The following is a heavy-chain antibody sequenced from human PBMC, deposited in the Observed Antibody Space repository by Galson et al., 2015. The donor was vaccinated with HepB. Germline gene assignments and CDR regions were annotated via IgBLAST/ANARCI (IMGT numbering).Heavy chain of an antibody. Sequence: SVKVSCKASGYTFTSYYMHWVRQAPGQGLEWMGIINPSGGGTSYAQKFKGRVTMTRDTSTSTVYMELSSLRSEDTAVYYCARGDYDSSGYLPEGMDVWGQGTTVTVSS. CDR1: GYTFTSYY. V-gene: IGHV1-46*01. CDR3: ARGDYDSSGYLPEGMDV. D-gene: IGHD3-22*01. J-gene: IGHJ6*02. CDR2: INPSGGGT.